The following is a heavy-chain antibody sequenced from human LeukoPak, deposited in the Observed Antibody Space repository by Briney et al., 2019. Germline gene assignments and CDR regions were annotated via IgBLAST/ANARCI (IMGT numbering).Heavy chain of an antibody. CDR3: ARRTPLSLWSREGKKYYYYYYMDV. Sequence: GASVKVSCKASGYTFTSYGISWVRQAPGQGLECMGWISTNTGNPTYAQGFTGRFVFSLDTSVSTAYLQISSLKAEDTAVYYCARRTPLSLWSREGKKYYYYYYMDVWGKGTTVTVSS. CDR2: ISTNTGNP. J-gene: IGHJ6*03. V-gene: IGHV7-4-1*02. CDR1: GYTFTSYG. D-gene: IGHD1-26*01.